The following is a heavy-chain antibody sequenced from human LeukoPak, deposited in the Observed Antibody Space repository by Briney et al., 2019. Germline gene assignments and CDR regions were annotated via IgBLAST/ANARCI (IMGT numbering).Heavy chain of an antibody. V-gene: IGHV3-33*08. CDR1: GFTFSSYG. CDR2: IWYDGSNK. CDR3: AREGSSPSLDY. Sequence: PGGSLRLSCAASGFTFSSYGMHWVRQAPGKGLEWVAVIWYDGSNKYYADSVKGRFTISRDNSKNTLYLQMNSLRAEDTAVYYCAREGSSPSLDYWGQGTLVTVSS. D-gene: IGHD6-13*01. J-gene: IGHJ4*02.